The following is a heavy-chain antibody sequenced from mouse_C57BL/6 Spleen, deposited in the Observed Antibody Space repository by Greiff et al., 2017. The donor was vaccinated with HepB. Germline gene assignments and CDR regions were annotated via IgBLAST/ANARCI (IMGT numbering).Heavy chain of an antibody. J-gene: IGHJ4*01. V-gene: IGHV1-64*01. CDR1: GYTFTSYW. Sequence: VQLQQPGAELVKPGASVKLSCKASGYTFTSYWMHWVKQRPGQGLEWIGMIHPNSGSTNYNEKFKSKATLTVDKSSSTAYMQLSSLTSEDSAVYYCARGSYRGDAMDYWGQGTSVTVSS. CDR2: IHPNSGST. D-gene: IGHD2-12*01. CDR3: ARGSYRGDAMDY.